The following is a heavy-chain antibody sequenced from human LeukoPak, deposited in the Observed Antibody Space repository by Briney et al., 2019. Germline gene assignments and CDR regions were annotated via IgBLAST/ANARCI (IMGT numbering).Heavy chain of an antibody. V-gene: IGHV1-3*01. CDR3: ARGPRAAADDY. CDR1: GYTFINFA. D-gene: IGHD6-13*01. Sequence: ASVKVSCKASGYTFINFAINWGRQAPGRRPEWMGWINAGNGNTKYSQKFQGRVTITRDTSASTAYMELSSLTSEDTAVYYCARGPRAAADDYWGQGTLATVSS. J-gene: IGHJ4*02. CDR2: INAGNGNT.